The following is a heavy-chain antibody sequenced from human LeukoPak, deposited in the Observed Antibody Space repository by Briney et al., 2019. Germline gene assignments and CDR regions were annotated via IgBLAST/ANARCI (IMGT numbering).Heavy chain of an antibody. CDR1: GFTFSDSY. V-gene: IGHV3-11*04. D-gene: IGHD7-27*01. Sequence: GGSLRLSCAASGFTFSDSYMTWIRQAPGKGLEWVAFIDKSGGTTYSAGSVKGRFTISRDNAKSSLYLEMNSLRAEDTAVYYCGRGHWGLDYWGQGTLVTVSS. CDR2: IDKSGGTT. J-gene: IGHJ4*02. CDR3: GRGHWGLDY.